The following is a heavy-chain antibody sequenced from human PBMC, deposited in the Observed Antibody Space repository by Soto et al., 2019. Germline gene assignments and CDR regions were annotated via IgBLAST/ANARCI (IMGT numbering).Heavy chain of an antibody. V-gene: IGHV3-74*01. CDR2: INTDGTST. CDR3: VRGSTFQAGVYGY. CDR1: GFTFSGYW. D-gene: IGHD4-17*01. Sequence: EVQLVESGGGLVQPGGSLRLSCAASGFTFSGYWMHWVRQVPGKGLVWVSRINTDGTSTAYADSVKGRFAISRDNAENTLYLQMSSLRAEDTAVYYCVRGSTFQAGVYGYWVLGTLVTVST. J-gene: IGHJ4*02.